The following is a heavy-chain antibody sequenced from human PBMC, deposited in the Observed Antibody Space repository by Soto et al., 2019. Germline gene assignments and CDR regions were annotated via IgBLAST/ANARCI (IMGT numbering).Heavy chain of an antibody. CDR2: IIPFHGVT. CDR1: GGTFSPYT. J-gene: IGHJ4*02. V-gene: IGHV1-69*08. D-gene: IGHD3-10*01. CDR3: TRDWEITVSTWSFGGF. Sequence: QVQLVQSGAEVQKPGSSVKVSCKASGGTFSPYTINWVRQAPGQGLEWMGRIIPFHGVTNYAQKFQARGTITADKSTSTAYMELSGRRFEDTAMYYCTRDWEITVSTWSFGGFWGRGTLVTVSS.